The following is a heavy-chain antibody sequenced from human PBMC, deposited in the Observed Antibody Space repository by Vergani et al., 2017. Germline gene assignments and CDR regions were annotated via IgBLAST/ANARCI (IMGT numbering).Heavy chain of an antibody. V-gene: IGHV3-21*01. CDR2: ISSSSSYI. CDR1: GFTFSSYS. CDR3: AREIIAAAGTYYFDY. J-gene: IGHJ4*02. D-gene: IGHD6-13*01. Sequence: EVQLVESGGGLVKPGGSLRLSCAASGFTFSSYSMNWVRQAPGKGLEWVSSISSSSSYIYYADSVKGRFTISRDNAKNSLYLQRNSLRAEDTAVYYCAREIIAAAGTYYFDYWGQGTLVTVSS.